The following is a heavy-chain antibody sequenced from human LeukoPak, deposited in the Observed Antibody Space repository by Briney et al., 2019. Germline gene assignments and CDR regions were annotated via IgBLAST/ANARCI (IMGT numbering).Heavy chain of an antibody. CDR1: GYSISSGYY. V-gene: IGHV4-38-2*01. D-gene: IGHD2-8*01. CDR3: ARLLMVYERYFDY. Sequence: PSETLSLTCAVSGYSISSGYYWGWIRQHPGKGLEWIGSIYHSGSTYYNPSLKSRVTISVDTSKNQFSLKLSSVTAADTAVYYCARLLMVYERYFDYWGQGALVTVSS. J-gene: IGHJ4*02. CDR2: IYHSGST.